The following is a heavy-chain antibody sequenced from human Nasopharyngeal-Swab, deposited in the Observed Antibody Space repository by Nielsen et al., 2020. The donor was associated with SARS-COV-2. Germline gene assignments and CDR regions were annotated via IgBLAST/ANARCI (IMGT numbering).Heavy chain of an antibody. V-gene: IGHV3-9*01. CDR2: ISWNSGSI. Sequence: GGSLRLSCAASGFTFDDYAMHWVRQAPGKGLEWVSGISWNSGSIGYADSVKGRFTISRDNAKNSLYLQMNSLRAEGTALYYCAKDGGYSYGSYCYYYMDVWGKGTTVTVSS. CDR1: GFTFDDYA. J-gene: IGHJ6*03. CDR3: AKDGGYSYGSYCYYYMDV. D-gene: IGHD5-18*01.